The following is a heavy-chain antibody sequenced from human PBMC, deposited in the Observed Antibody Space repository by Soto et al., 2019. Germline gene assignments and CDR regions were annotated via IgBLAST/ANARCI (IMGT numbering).Heavy chain of an antibody. CDR2: ISAYNGNT. J-gene: IGHJ4*02. Sequence: QVQLVQSGAEVKKPGASVKVSCKASGYTFTSYGISWVRQAPGQGLEWMGWISAYNGNTNYAQKLQGRVTMTTDTSTSTAYMELRSLRSDDTAVYYYAREGITMVRGVTTYYFDYWGQGTLVTVSS. V-gene: IGHV1-18*04. CDR3: AREGITMVRGVTTYYFDY. CDR1: GYTFTSYG. D-gene: IGHD3-10*01.